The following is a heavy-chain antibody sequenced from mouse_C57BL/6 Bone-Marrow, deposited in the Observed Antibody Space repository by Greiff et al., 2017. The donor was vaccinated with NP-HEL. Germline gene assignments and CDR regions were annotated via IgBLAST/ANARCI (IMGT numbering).Heavy chain of an antibody. CDR3: ARDLDYGSSYYFDY. D-gene: IGHD1-1*01. Sequence: VKLVESGAELARPGASVKLSCKASGYTFTSYGISWVKQRTGQGLEWIGEIYPRSGNTYYNEKFKGKATLTADKSSSTAYMELRSLTSEDSAVYFCARDLDYGSSYYFDYWGQGTTLTVSS. CDR2: IYPRSGNT. J-gene: IGHJ2*01. V-gene: IGHV1-81*01. CDR1: GYTFTSYG.